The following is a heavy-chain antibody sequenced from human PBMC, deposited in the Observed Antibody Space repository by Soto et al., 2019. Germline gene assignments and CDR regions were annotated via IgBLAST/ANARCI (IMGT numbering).Heavy chain of an antibody. J-gene: IGHJ4*02. CDR3: ARDLEYSSWTLDY. Sequence: ASVKVSCKASGGTFSSYAISWVRQAPGQGLEWMGGIIPIFGTANYAQKFQGRVTITADESTSTAYMELSSLRSEDTAVYYCARDLEYSSWTLDYCGPRPLVTVSS. D-gene: IGHD6-6*01. CDR1: GGTFSSYA. CDR2: IIPIFGTA. V-gene: IGHV1-69*13.